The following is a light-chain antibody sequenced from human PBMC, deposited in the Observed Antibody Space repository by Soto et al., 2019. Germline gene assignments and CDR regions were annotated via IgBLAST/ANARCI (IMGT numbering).Light chain of an antibody. CDR3: SSFTSSSSYV. CDR1: SSDVGGYNY. J-gene: IGLJ1*01. Sequence: QSALTQPASVSGSPGQSITISCTGTSSDVGGYNYVSWYQQHPGKAPKLIISDVSNRPSGVSNRFSGSKSGNTAFLTISVLQAEDEADYYCSSFTSSSSYVFGTGTKLTVL. V-gene: IGLV2-14*01. CDR2: DVS.